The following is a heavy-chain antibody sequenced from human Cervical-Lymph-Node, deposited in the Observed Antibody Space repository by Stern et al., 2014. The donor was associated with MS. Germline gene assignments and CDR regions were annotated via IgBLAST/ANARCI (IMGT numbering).Heavy chain of an antibody. V-gene: IGHV1-46*01. CDR3: ARDEGADY. CDR1: GYSFTSYF. J-gene: IGHJ4*02. Sequence: LVQSGAEVKNPGASVKVSCMASGYSFTSYFINWVRQAPGQGLEWMGIINPSAGNTNYAQKCQGRVVMTSDTSTGTVYMELSSLRSEDTAVYYCARDEGADYWGQGTLVTVSS. CDR2: INPSAGNT.